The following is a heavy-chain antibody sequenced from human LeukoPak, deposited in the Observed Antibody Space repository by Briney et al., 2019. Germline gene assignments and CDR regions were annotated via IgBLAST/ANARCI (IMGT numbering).Heavy chain of an antibody. CDR2: IRYDGSNK. V-gene: IGHV3-30*02. D-gene: IGHD3-22*01. CDR1: GFTFSSYG. J-gene: IGHJ4*02. Sequence: GGSLRLSCAASGFTFSSYGMHWVRQAPGKGLEWVAFIRYDGSNKYYADSVKGRFTISRDNSKNTLYLQMNSLRAEDSAVYYCARNLYYYDSSGYYYYWGQGTLVTVSS. CDR3: ARNLYYYDSSGYYYY.